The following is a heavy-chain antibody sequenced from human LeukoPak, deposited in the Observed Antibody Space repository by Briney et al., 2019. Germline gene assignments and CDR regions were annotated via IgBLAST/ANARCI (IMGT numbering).Heavy chain of an antibody. D-gene: IGHD3-16*02. CDR3: AGYDYVWGTYRHKDY. J-gene: IGHJ4*02. CDR2: ISSSSTYI. CDR1: GFTFSSYN. V-gene: IGHV3-21*01. Sequence: GGSLRLSCAASGFTFSSYNMNWVRQAPGKGLEWVSSISSSSTYIYYADSVKGRFTISRDNAKNSLYLQMNSLRAEDTAVYYCAGYDYVWGTYRHKDYWGQGTLVTVSS.